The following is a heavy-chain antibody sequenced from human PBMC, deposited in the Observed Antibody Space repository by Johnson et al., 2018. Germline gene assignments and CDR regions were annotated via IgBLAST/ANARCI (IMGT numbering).Heavy chain of an antibody. D-gene: IGHD2-8*01. CDR3: VKASCQRVSYFDQ. V-gene: IGHV3-30*18. Sequence: QVQLVQSGGGVVQPGRSLRLSCTASGFTFSSYGMHWVRQAPGKGLVWVALISFVDSYKYYADSVKGRFTISRDNSQNTLYLQMNSQRIEDTAVDYCVKASCQRVSYFDQWGQANLVTVSS. CDR1: GFTFSSYG. J-gene: IGHJ4*02. CDR2: ISFVDSYK.